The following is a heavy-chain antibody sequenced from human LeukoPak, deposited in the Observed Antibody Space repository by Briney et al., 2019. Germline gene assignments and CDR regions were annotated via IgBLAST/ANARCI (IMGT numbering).Heavy chain of an antibody. CDR3: AKDVYNVGDMVRGVKNWFDP. CDR2: ISGSGGST. CDR1: GFTFSSYA. Sequence: GGSLRLSCAASGFTFSSYAMSWVRQAPGKGLEWVSAISGSGGSTYYADSVKGRFTISRDNSKNTLYLQMNSLRAEDTAVYYCAKDVYNVGDMVRGVKNWFDPWGQGTLVTVSS. D-gene: IGHD3-10*01. V-gene: IGHV3-23*01. J-gene: IGHJ5*02.